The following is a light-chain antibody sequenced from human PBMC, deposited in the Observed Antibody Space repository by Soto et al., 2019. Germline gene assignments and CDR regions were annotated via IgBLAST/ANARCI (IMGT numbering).Light chain of an antibody. CDR3: QQYHNLPPQCT. CDR2: DAS. V-gene: IGKV1-33*01. CDR1: QDISNY. J-gene: IGKJ2*02. Sequence: DIQMTQSPSSLSASVGDRVTITCQASQDISNYLNWYQQKPGKAPNLLIYDASNLQAGVPSRFSGSGSGTDFTFTICTLQPDDIATYYCQQYHNLPPQCTFGQETKLEIK.